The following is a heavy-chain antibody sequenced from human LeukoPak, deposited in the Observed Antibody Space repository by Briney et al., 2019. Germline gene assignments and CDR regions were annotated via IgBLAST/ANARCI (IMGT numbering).Heavy chain of an antibody. CDR1: GFTFSSYA. CDR3: ARVQSWYGASFDY. D-gene: IGHD3-10*01. Sequence: GGSLRLSCAASGFTFSSYAMHWVRQAPGKGLEWVAVISYDGSNKYYADSVKGRFTISRDNSENTLYLQMNSLRAEDTAVYYCARVQSWYGASFDYWGQGTLVTVSS. CDR2: ISYDGSNK. V-gene: IGHV3-30*04. J-gene: IGHJ4*02.